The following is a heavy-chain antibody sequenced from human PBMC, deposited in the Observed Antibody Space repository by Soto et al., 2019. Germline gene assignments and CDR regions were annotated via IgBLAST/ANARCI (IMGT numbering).Heavy chain of an antibody. CDR2: IIPIFGTA. CDR1: GGTFSSYA. J-gene: IGHJ6*02. V-gene: IGHV1-69*13. CDR3: ARGRESNSYYGMDV. D-gene: IGHD3-10*01. Sequence: ASLKVSCKASGGTFSSYAISWVRQAPGQGLEWMGGIIPIFGTANYAQKFQGRVTITADESTSTAYMELSSLRSEDTAVYYCARGRESNSYYGMDVWGQGTTVTVSS.